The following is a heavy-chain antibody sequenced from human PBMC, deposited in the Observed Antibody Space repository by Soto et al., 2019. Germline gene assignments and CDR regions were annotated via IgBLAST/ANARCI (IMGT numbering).Heavy chain of an antibody. Sequence: GGSLRLSCAASGFTHDDYAMHWVRQAPGKGLEWVSGISWNSGSLGYADSVKGRFTISRDNAKNSLYLEMNSLRTEDTALYYCAKDGGISMVGSDAFDIWGQGTMVTVSS. CDR3: AKDGGISMVGSDAFDI. CDR1: GFTHDDYA. J-gene: IGHJ3*02. D-gene: IGHD3-10*01. V-gene: IGHV3-9*01. CDR2: ISWNSGSL.